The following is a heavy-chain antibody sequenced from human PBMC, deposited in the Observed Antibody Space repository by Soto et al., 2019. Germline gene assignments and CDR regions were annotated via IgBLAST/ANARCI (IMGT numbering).Heavy chain of an antibody. CDR1: GFTFSSYS. V-gene: IGHV3-21*01. Sequence: EVQLVESGGGLVKPGGSLRLSCAASGFTFSSYSMNWVRQAPGKGLEWVSFITSSSTYINYADSVKGRFTISRDNAKNSLYLQMNSLRAEDTAVYYCARDGPRIAAAGYFDYWGQGTLVTVSS. CDR2: ITSSSTYI. J-gene: IGHJ4*02. CDR3: ARDGPRIAAAGYFDY. D-gene: IGHD6-13*01.